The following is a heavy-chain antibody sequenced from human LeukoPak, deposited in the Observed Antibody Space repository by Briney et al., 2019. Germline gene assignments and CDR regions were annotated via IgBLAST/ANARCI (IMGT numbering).Heavy chain of an antibody. CDR2: IYTGGST. V-gene: IGHV3-53*01. J-gene: IGHJ4*02. Sequence: PGGSLRLSCAASGFTVSNNFMSWVRQTPGKGLEWVSVIYTGGSTYYSDSVKGRFTISRDNSKNTLYLQMKSLRAEDTAVYYCARGETSSYDYWGQGTLVTVSS. CDR1: GFTVSNNF. D-gene: IGHD2-2*01. CDR3: ARGETSSYDY.